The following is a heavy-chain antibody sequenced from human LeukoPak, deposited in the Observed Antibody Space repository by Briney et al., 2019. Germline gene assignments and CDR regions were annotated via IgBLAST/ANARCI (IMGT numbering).Heavy chain of an antibody. V-gene: IGHV1-2*02. D-gene: IGHD6-13*01. CDR3: ASRPGASAGPLDY. J-gene: IGHJ4*02. CDR2: INPNNGGT. CDR1: GYTFTDYY. Sequence: GSSVKVSCKASGYTFTDYYMDWVRQAPGQGLEWMGWINPNNGGTNYAQKFQGRVTMTRDTSISTAYMEVSRLTSDDTAVYYCASRPGASAGPLDYWGQGTLVTVSS.